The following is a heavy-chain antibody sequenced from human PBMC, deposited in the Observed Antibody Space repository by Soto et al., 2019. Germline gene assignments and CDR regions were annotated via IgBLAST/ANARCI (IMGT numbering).Heavy chain of an antibody. Sequence: PGGSLTLSCAASGCTFSDYYMSWIRQAPGKGLDSASYISSSGSTIKYADSAKDRFTISRDNAKNCLYPEKNSPRPEDTAVFYCARGYYDCSGYRFEHWGQGTLVTVSS. D-gene: IGHD3-22*01. V-gene: IGHV3-11*01. CDR3: ARGYYDCSGYRFEH. CDR2: ISSSGSTI. J-gene: IGHJ1*01. CDR1: GCTFSDYY.